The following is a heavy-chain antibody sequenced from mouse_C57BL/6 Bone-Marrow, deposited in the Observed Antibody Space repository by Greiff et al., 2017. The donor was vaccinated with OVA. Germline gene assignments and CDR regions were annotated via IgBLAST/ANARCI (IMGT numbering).Heavy chain of an antibody. V-gene: IGHV5-6*02. CDR3: ARHGDYGIFFDY. CDR2: ISSGGSYT. CDR1: GFTFSSYG. Sequence: EVMLVESGGDLVKPGGSLKLSCAASGFTFSSYGMSWVRQTPDKRLEWVATISSGGSYTYYPDSVKGRFTISRDNAKNTLYLQMSSLKSEDTAMYYCARHGDYGIFFDYWGQGTALTVSS. D-gene: IGHD1-1*01. J-gene: IGHJ2*01.